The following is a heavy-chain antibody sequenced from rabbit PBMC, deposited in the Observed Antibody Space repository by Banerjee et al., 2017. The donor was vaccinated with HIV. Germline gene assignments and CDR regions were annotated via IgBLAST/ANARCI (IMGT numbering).Heavy chain of an antibody. D-gene: IGHD8-1*01. V-gene: IGHV1S45*01. J-gene: IGHJ2*01. Sequence: QEQLVESGGGLVQPGGSLKLSCKASGFDFSSTYYVCWVRQAPGKGLEWIACIDANNVGYYYYANGAKGQFTVSKASSATVTLQMTSLTGADTATYFCARWHAGSSDGSHAFDPRGPGTLVTVS. CDR3: ARWHAGSSDGSHAFDP. CDR1: GFDFSSTYY. CDR2: IDANNVGYY.